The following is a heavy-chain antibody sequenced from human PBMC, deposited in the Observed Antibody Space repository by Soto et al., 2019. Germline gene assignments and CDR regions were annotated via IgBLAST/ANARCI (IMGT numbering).Heavy chain of an antibody. CDR1: GFTFSSYG. CDR3: ARDRGQGLDY. CDR2: IWYDGSNK. Sequence: QVQLVESGGGVVQPGRSLRLSCAASGFTFSSYGMHWVRQAPGKGLEWVAVIWYDGSNKYYADSVKGRFTISRDNSKNTLDLQMNSLRAEHTAVYYCARDRGQGLDYWCQGTLVTVSS. V-gene: IGHV3-33*01. J-gene: IGHJ4*02.